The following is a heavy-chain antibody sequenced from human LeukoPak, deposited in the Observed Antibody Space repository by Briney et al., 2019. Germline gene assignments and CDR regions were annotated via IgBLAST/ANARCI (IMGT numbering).Heavy chain of an antibody. CDR2: ISAYNGNT. Sequence: GASVKVSCKASGYTFTSYGISWVRQAPGQGLEWMGWISAYNGNTNYAQKLQGRVTMTTDTSTSTAYMELRSLRSDDTAVYYCARHEEDIVVVPAATFLDPWGQGTLVTVSS. V-gene: IGHV1-18*04. CDR1: GYTFTSYG. J-gene: IGHJ5*02. D-gene: IGHD2-2*01. CDR3: ARHEEDIVVVPAATFLDP.